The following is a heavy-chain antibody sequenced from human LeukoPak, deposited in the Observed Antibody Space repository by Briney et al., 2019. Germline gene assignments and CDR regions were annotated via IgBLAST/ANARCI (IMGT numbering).Heavy chain of an antibody. CDR3: ARALEQQQYYYYYYYMDV. V-gene: IGHV3-21*01. CDR1: GFTFSSYS. Sequence: PGGSLRLSCAASGFTFSSYSMNWVRQAPGKGLEWVSSISSSSSYIYYADSVKGRFTISRDNAKNSLYLQMNSLRAEDTAVYYCARALEQQQYYYYYYYMDVWGKGTTVTVSS. CDR2: ISSSSSYI. J-gene: IGHJ6*03. D-gene: IGHD6-13*01.